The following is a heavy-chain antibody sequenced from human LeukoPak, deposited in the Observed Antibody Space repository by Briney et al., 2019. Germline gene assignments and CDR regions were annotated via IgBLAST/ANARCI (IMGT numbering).Heavy chain of an antibody. D-gene: IGHD5-18*01. CDR3: ARYVDTAMVTDY. CDR1: GFTFDDYA. V-gene: IGHV3-48*03. CDR2: INSRGSTI. J-gene: IGHJ4*02. Sequence: GGSLRLSCAASGFTFDDYAMHWVRQAPGKGPEWVSYINSRGSTIYYADSVKGRFTISRDNAKNSLYLQMNSLRAEDTAVYYCARYVDTAMVTDYWGQGTLVTVSS.